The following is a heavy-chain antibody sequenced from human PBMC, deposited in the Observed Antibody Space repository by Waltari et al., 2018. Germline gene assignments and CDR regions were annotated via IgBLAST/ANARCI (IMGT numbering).Heavy chain of an antibody. CDR2: INPDGSST. D-gene: IGHD2-15*01. Sequence: EVQLVESGGGLLQPGGSLRLYCAASGFAFSQYWMHWVRQHPGKGLVWVSRINPDGSSTSYADTVNGRFTSSRDNAKNMLYMQMNSLRADDSAVYYCTTDLTAYSDYWGQGTLVTVSS. V-gene: IGHV3-74*01. CDR3: TTDLTAYSDY. J-gene: IGHJ4*02. CDR1: GFAFSQYW.